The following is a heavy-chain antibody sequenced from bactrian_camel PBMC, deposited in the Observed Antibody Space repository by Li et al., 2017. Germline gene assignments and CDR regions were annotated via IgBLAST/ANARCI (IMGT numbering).Heavy chain of an antibody. CDR1: GRSNENYF. CDR3: AADEDRRICYLHAGRFGS. CDR2: MYTGFGGGNI. J-gene: IGHJ6*01. V-gene: IGHV3S45*01. D-gene: IGHD1*01. Sequence: HVQLVESGGGSVQAGRSLRLSCAISGRSNENYFLAWFRQPPGKEREGVAAMYTGFGGGNIYYDDSVKGRFTISQDNSKNTLFLQMNVLRPEDTAMYYCAADEDRRICYLHAGRFGSWGRGTQVTVS.